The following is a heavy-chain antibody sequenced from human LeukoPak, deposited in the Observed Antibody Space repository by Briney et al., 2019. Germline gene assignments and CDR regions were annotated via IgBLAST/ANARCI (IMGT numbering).Heavy chain of an antibody. CDR2: IDSRAKSHAT. J-gene: IGHJ4*02. CDR3: TRDGGSWSHLDF. V-gene: IGHV3-73*01. Sequence: GGSLRLSCAGSGFTFSDCAIHWVRQAPGKGLERVARIDSRAKSHATAYAASVRGRFTVSRDDSKSTAWLQMNSLETEDTAVYFCTRDGGSWSHLDFWGQGTLVTVSS. D-gene: IGHD2-15*01. CDR1: GFTFSDCA.